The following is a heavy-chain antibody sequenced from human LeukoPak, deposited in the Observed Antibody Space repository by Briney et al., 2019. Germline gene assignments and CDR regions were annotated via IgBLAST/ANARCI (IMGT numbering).Heavy chain of an antibody. CDR1: GGTFSSYA. J-gene: IGHJ6*03. CDR3: ARSWEGGPYYYYYMDV. CDR2: IIPIFGTA. Sequence: SVKVSCKASGGTFSSYAISRVRQAPGQGLEWMGGIIPIFGTANYAQKFQGRVTITADESTSTAYMELSSLRSEDTAVYYCARSWEGGPYYYYYMDVWGKGTTVTVSS. D-gene: IGHD1-26*01. V-gene: IGHV1-69*13.